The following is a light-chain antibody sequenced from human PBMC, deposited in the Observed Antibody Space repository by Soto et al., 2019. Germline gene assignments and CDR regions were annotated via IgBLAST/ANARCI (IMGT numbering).Light chain of an antibody. CDR1: SSNIGSNT. J-gene: IGLJ7*01. CDR2: SNN. Sequence: QSVLTQPASASGTPGQRVTISCSGSSSNIGSNTVNWYQQLPGTAPKLLIYSNNHRPSGVPDRFSGSKSGTSASLAISGLQSEDEADYYCAAWDDSLKGAVFGGGTQLTVL. V-gene: IGLV1-44*01. CDR3: AAWDDSLKGAV.